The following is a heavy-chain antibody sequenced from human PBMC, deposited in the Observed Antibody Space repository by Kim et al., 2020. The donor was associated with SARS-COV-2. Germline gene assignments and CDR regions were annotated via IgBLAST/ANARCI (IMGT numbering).Heavy chain of an antibody. D-gene: IGHD3-22*01. CDR1: GGSISSGGYY. Sequence: SETLSLTCTVSGGSISSGGYYWSWIRQHPGKGLEWIGYIYYSGSTYYNPSLKSRVTISVDTSKNQFSLKLSSVTAADTAVYYCARVYDYYDSSGPPGRYWFDPWGQGTLVTVSS. CDR3: ARVYDYYDSSGPPGRYWFDP. CDR2: IYYSGST. V-gene: IGHV4-31*03. J-gene: IGHJ5*02.